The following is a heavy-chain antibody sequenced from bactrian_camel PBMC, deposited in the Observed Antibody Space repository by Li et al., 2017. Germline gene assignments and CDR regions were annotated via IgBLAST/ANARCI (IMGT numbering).Heavy chain of an antibody. V-gene: IGHV3S60*01. D-gene: IGHD5*01. J-gene: IGHJ4*01. CDR1: ADTFANYC. CDR2: IYTAGGRT. CDR3: AAKIPHSGWASECAQFEYNY. Sequence: HVQLVESGGGSVQAGGSLGLSCTASADTFANYCRGWFRQAPGKEREAIASIYTAGGRTSYADSVKGRFTIFTDNPKKMVYLLMNSLKAEDTAMYYCAAKIPHSGWASECAQFEYNYWGQGTQVTVS.